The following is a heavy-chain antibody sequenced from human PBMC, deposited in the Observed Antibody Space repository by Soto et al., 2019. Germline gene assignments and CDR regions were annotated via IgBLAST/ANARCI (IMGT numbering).Heavy chain of an antibody. J-gene: IGHJ5*02. V-gene: IGHV3-11*06. CDR3: ARGGGGGLFDP. D-gene: IGHD2-21*01. CDR1: GFSFSDSY. Sequence: GGALRLSCATSGFSFSDSYMSWIRQAPGKGLEWISYISPRSTFRDYADSVKGRFTISRDSVKNSLYLQMNNLTADDTGVHYCARGGGGGLFDPWGQGSVVTVSS. CDR2: ISPRSTFR.